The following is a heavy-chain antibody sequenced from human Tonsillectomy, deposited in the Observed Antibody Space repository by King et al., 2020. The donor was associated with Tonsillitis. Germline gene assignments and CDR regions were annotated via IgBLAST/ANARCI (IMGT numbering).Heavy chain of an antibody. V-gene: IGHV3-64D*06. Sequence: VQLVESGGGLVQPGGSLRLSCSDSGFTFSSYAMHWVRQAPGKGLEYVSAISSNGGSTYYADSVKGRFTISRDNSKNTLYLQMSSLRAEDTAVYYCVKELWFGEAGSDYWGQGTLVTVSS. D-gene: IGHD3-10*01. CDR1: GFTFSSYA. J-gene: IGHJ4*02. CDR3: VKELWFGEAGSDY. CDR2: ISSNGGST.